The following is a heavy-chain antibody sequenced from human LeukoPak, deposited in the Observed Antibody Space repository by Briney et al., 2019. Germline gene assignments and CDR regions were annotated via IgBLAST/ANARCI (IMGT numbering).Heavy chain of an antibody. J-gene: IGHJ4*02. Sequence: SETLSLTCTVSGGSISSYYWSWIRQPPGKGLEWIGYIYYSGSTNYNPSLKSRVTISVDTSKNQFSLKLSSVTAADTAVYYCARDLGSHGYHYFDYWGQGTLVTVSS. CDR2: IYYSGST. CDR3: ARDLGSHGYHYFDY. D-gene: IGHD5-18*01. V-gene: IGHV4-59*01. CDR1: GGSISSYY.